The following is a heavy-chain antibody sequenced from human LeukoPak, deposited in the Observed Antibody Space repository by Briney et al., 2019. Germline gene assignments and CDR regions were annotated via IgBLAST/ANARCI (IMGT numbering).Heavy chain of an antibody. CDR2: ISAYNGNT. CDR1: GYTFTSYG. D-gene: IGHD3-9*01. Sequence: ASVKVSCKASGYTFTSYGISWVRQAPGQGLEWMGWISAYNGNTNYAQKLQGRVTMTTDTSTSTAYMELRSLRSDDTAVYYCARDGRDYDILTGYPNYYYYGMDVWGQGTTVTVSS. V-gene: IGHV1-18*01. CDR3: ARDGRDYDILTGYPNYYYYGMDV. J-gene: IGHJ6*02.